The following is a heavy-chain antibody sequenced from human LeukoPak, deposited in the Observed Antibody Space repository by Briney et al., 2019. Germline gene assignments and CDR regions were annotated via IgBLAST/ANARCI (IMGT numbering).Heavy chain of an antibody. CDR3: WREIGSTRYYYYGMDV. CDR1: GGTFSSYA. CDR2: IIPILGIA. J-gene: IGHJ6*02. D-gene: IGHD2-2*01. Sequence: GGSVRLSCKASGGTFSSYAISWVRQAPGQGLEWMGLIIPILGIANYAHTFQGRFTITGDKSTNTVYVQLNRLTSGATAVYYCWREIGSTRYYYYGMDVWGQGTTVTVSS. V-gene: IGHV1-69*04.